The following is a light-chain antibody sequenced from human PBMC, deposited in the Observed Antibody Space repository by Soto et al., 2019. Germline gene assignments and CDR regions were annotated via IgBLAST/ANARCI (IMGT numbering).Light chain of an antibody. CDR2: DNN. V-gene: IGLV1-40*01. CDR1: SSNIGAGYD. J-gene: IGLJ2*01. CDR3: QSYDSSLSGV. Sequence: QSVLTQPPSVSGAPGQRVTISCTGSSSNIGAGYDVHWYQQLPGTAPKLLIYDNNNRPSGVPDRFSGSKSDTSASLAITGLRAEDEADYYCQSYDSSLSGVFGGGTKLTVL.